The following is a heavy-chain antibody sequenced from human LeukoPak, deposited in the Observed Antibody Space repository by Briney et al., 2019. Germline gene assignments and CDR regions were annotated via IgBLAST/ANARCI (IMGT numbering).Heavy chain of an antibody. CDR1: GFTFSSYA. Sequence: GGSLRLSCAASGFTFSSYAMSWVRQAPGKGLEWVSAISGSGDSTYYADSVKGRFTISRDNPKNTLYLQLNSLRGEDTAVYYCAIVSFGIGAWYWGQGTLVTVSS. CDR2: ISGSGDST. D-gene: IGHD3-3*01. V-gene: IGHV3-23*01. J-gene: IGHJ4*02. CDR3: AIVSFGIGAWY.